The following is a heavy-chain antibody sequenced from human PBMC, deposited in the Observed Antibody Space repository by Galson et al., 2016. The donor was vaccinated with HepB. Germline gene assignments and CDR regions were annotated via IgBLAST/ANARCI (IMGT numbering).Heavy chain of an antibody. CDR3: ARLSRIAAAASYDYGLDV. D-gene: IGHD6-6*01. V-gene: IGHV4-34*01. CDR2: INYGGNT. CDR1: GGSFSGYL. J-gene: IGHJ6*02. Sequence: SETLSLTCAVYGGSFSGYLWSWIRQSPGKGLEWIGEINYGGNTNYNPSLKNRVTISVDTSKNQFSLKLRSVTAADTAVYYCARLSRIAAAASYDYGLDVWGQGTTVTVSS.